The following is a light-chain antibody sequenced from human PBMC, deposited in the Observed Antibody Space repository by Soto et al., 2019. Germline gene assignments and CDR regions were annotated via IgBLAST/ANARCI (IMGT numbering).Light chain of an antibody. Sequence: QSALTQPASVSGSPGQSITISCTGTSSDVGGYNSVCWHQQHPGKAPKLMIYEVSNRPSGVAERFSASKSGNTASLTISGLLADDEAHYYCSSFTRSNTWVFGGGTMLAVL. CDR2: EVS. CDR1: SSDVGGYNS. CDR3: SSFTRSNTWV. J-gene: IGLJ3*02. V-gene: IGLV2-14*01.